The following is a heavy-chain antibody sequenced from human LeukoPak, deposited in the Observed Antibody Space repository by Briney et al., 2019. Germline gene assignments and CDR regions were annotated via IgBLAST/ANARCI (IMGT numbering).Heavy chain of an antibody. CDR1: GFTFSSYS. D-gene: IGHD6-19*01. J-gene: IGHJ6*03. CDR3: ARRNGYSSGWYQYYYMDV. Sequence: GGSLRLSCAASGFTFSSYSMNWVRQAPGKGLEWVSSISSSSSNIYYADSVKGRFTTSRDNAKNSLYLQMNSLRAEDTAVYYCARRNGYSSGWYQYYYMDVWGKGTTVTVSS. V-gene: IGHV3-21*01. CDR2: ISSSSSNI.